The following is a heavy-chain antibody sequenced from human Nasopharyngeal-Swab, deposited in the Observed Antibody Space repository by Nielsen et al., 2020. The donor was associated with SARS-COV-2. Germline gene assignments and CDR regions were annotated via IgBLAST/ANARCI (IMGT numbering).Heavy chain of an antibody. CDR2: IYYSGGA. CDR3: ARNEFRSGYYGTAEYYGLDV. V-gene: IGHV4-39*07. CDR1: GGSLNSINYY. D-gene: IGHD3-3*01. J-gene: IGHJ6*02. Sequence: SETLSLTCTVSGGSLNSINYYWGWIRQPPGKGLEWIGSIYYSGGAYYNPSLKSRVTISVDTSKNQFSLKLSSVTAADTAVYYCARNEFRSGYYGTAEYYGLDVWGQGTTVTVSS.